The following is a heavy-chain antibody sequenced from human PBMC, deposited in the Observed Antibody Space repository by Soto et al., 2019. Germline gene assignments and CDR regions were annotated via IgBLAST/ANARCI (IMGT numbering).Heavy chain of an antibody. CDR1: WGSGVSGSCC. Sequence: PFEILSLSCTVFWGSGVSGSCCWIFNRQPPGKGLECIGYIYYSGSTNYNPSLKSRVTISVDTSKNQFSLKLSSVTDAETAVYYCAKAGLSEWLVAWGKGTLVTVSS. J-gene: IGHJ5*02. CDR3: AKAGLSEWLVA. V-gene: IGHV4-61*01. D-gene: IGHD6-19*01. CDR2: IYYSGST.